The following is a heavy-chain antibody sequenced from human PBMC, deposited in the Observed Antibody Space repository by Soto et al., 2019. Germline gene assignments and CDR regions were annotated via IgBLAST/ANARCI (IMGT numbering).Heavy chain of an antibody. D-gene: IGHD6-19*01. CDR1: GGSISSYY. V-gene: IGHV4-59*01. CDR2: IYYSGST. Sequence: SETLSLTCTVSGGSISSYYWSWIRQPPGKGLEWIGYIYYSGSTNYNPSLKSRVTISVDTSKNQFSLKLSSVTAADTAEYYCARDSIAVAGTGNYYYGMDVWGQGTTVTDSS. CDR3: ARDSIAVAGTGNYYYGMDV. J-gene: IGHJ6*02.